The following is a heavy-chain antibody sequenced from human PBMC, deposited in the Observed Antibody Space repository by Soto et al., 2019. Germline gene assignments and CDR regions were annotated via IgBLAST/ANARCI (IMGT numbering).Heavy chain of an antibody. CDR2: IDPSVGAT. V-gene: IGHV1-46*01. CDR1: GYIISSYY. J-gene: IGHJ4*01. CDR3: ARKYYFDY. Sequence: QVQLVQSGAEVKKPGASVKISCKASGYIISSYYIHWVRQAPGQGLEWMGIIDPSVGATTYAKKFQDRVTMTSDTSTRTVYMELSGLRVDDTAMYYCARKYYFDYWGQGTRVTVSS.